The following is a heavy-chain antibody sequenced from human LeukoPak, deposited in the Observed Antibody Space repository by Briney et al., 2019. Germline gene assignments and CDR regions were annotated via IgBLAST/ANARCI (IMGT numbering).Heavy chain of an antibody. CDR1: GGTFSSYA. CDR2: IIPIFGTA. D-gene: IGHD1-7*01. J-gene: IGHJ5*02. Sequence: SGKVSCKASGGTFSSYAISWVRQAPGQGLEWMGGIIPIFGTANYAQKFQGRVTITTDESTSTAYMELSSLRSEDTAVYYCALPSITGTTWFDPWGQGTLVTVSS. CDR3: ALPSITGTTWFDP. V-gene: IGHV1-69*05.